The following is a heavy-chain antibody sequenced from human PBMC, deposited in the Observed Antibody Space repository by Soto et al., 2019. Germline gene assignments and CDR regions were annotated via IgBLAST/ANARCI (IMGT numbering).Heavy chain of an antibody. D-gene: IGHD4-17*01. Sequence: PSETLSLTCAVYGGSFSGYYWSWIRQPPGKGLEWIGEINHSGSTNYNPSLKSRVTISVDTSKNQFSLKLSSVTAADTAVYYCARSALTGVTTEWGQGTLVTVSS. CDR2: INHSGST. V-gene: IGHV4-34*01. CDR3: ARSALTGVTTE. CDR1: GGSFSGYY. J-gene: IGHJ4*02.